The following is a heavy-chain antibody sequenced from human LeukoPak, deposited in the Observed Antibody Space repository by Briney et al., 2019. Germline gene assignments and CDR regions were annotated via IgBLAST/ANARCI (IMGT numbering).Heavy chain of an antibody. CDR3: ARPADWGECDFEY. CDR2: IYPGDSDT. CDR1: GYSYIIYW. V-gene: IGHV5-51*01. D-gene: IGHD7-27*01. Sequence: GESLKISCQGSGYSYIIYWIGWVRQMPGKDLEWMGIIYPGDSDTRYSPSFQGQVTISADKSISTAYLQWSSLKASDTAMYYCARPADWGECDFEYRGQGTLVTVSS. J-gene: IGHJ4*02.